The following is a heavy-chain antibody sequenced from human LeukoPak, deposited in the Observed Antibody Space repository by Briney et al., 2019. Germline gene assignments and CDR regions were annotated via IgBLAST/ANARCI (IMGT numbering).Heavy chain of an antibody. J-gene: IGHJ1*01. V-gene: IGHV3-30*04. CDR2: ISYGGSNK. CDR3: AQDGIPYWGGYCLAEYIQR. CDR1: GITFSSYA. D-gene: IGHD2-21*01. Sequence: PGGSLRLSCAASGITFSSYAMHWVRQAPGKGLEWVAVISYGGSNKYYADSVKGRFTISRDNSKNTLYLQMNSLRTEDTDVCYCAQDGIPYWGGYCLAEYIQRWGKGTKVTVSS.